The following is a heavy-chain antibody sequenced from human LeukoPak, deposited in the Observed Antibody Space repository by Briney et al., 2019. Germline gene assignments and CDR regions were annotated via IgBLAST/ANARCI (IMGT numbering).Heavy chain of an antibody. CDR2: ISTYNGNT. CDR3: ARTLAAAAGGWFDP. V-gene: IGHV1-18*01. D-gene: IGHD6-13*01. J-gene: IGHJ5*02. CDR1: GYTFTSYG. Sequence: ASVKVSCKASGYTFTSYGISWVRQAPGQGLEWMGWISTYNGNTNYAQKLQGRVTMTTDTSTSTAYMELRSLRSDDTAVYYCARTLAAAAGGWFDPWGQGTLVTVSS.